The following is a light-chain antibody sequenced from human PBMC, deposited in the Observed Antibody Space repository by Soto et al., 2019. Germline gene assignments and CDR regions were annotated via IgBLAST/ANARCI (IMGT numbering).Light chain of an antibody. V-gene: IGKV3-15*01. J-gene: IGKJ5*01. CDR3: QQYNNWTPIT. Sequence: EIMMTQSPATLSVSPGDRANLSCRASQSVRNNVAWYQQKPGQAPRLLMYYASTRATGIPARFSGSGSGKEFTLPLSSLQSEDFGIYYCQQYNNWTPITFGQGTRLEIK. CDR2: YAS. CDR1: QSVRNN.